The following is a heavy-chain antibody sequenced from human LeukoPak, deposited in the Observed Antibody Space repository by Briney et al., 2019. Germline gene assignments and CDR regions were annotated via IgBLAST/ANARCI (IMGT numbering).Heavy chain of an antibody. CDR2: ISYDGSNK. V-gene: IGHV3-30*04. D-gene: IGHD5-18*01. CDR3: ARDLKMGCSYGYGAFDI. J-gene: IGHJ3*02. Sequence: GGSLRLSCAASGFTFSSYAMHWVRQAPGKGLEWVAVISYDGSNKYYADSVKGRFTISRDNSKNTLYLQMNSLRAEDAAVYYCARDLKMGCSYGYGAFDIWGQGTMVTVSS. CDR1: GFTFSSYA.